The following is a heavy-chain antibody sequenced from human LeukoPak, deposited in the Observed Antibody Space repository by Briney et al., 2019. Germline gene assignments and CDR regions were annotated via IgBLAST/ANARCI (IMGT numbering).Heavy chain of an antibody. CDR2: IFSGGST. D-gene: IGHD4-17*01. J-gene: IGHJ4*02. CDR1: GFTVSSNY. Sequence: GGSLRLSCAASGFTVSSNYMSWVRQAPGKGLEWVSIIFSGGSTYFADSVKGRFTISRDNSKNTLYLQMNSLRAEDTAVYYCAREAVTRSYFDYWGQGTLVTVSS. V-gene: IGHV3-53*01. CDR3: AREAVTRSYFDY.